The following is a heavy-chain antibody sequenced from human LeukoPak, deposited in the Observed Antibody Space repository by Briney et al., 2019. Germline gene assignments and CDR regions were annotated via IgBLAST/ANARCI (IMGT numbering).Heavy chain of an antibody. CDR3: ARAYYDSSGYPTYYFDY. CDR2: IYTSGST. J-gene: IGHJ4*02. Sequence: SETQSLTCTVSGGSLTSYSWTWIRQPPGKGLEYIGYIYTSGSTNYNPSLKSRVTISVDTSKNQFSLKLSSVTAADTAVYYCARAYYDSSGYPTYYFDYWGQGTLVTVSS. V-gene: IGHV4-59*01. CDR1: GGSLTSYS. D-gene: IGHD3-22*01.